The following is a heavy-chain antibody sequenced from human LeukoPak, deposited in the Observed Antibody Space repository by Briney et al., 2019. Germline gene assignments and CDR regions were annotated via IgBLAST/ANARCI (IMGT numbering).Heavy chain of an antibody. D-gene: IGHD3-9*01. Sequence: PGGSLRLSCAASGFTFSDHYMDWVRQAPGKGLELVGRTRNKANSYTTEYAASVKGRFTISRDDSKSSLYLQMNSLKTEDTAVYYSAREGGYDILTGYHFGGQGTLVTVSS. V-gene: IGHV3-72*01. CDR1: GFTFSDHY. CDR3: AREGGYDILTGYHF. CDR2: TRNKANSYTT. J-gene: IGHJ4*02.